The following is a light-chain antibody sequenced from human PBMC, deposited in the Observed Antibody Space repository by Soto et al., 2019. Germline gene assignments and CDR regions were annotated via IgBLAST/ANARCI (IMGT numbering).Light chain of an antibody. V-gene: IGLV2-14*01. CDR3: SSYTSSSTPLV. CDR2: DVT. Sequence: QSALTQPASVSGSPGQSMTISCTGTSSDVGGYKYVSWYQQHPGNAPKVMIYDVTNRPSGVSNRFSGYKSVNTASLTISGLQAEDESDYYCSSYTSSSTPLVFGGGTQL. CDR1: SSDVGGYKY. J-gene: IGLJ3*02.